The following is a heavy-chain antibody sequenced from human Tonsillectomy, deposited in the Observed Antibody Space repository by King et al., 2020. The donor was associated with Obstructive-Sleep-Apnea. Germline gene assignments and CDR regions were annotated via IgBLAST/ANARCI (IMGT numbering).Heavy chain of an antibody. J-gene: IGHJ4*02. D-gene: IGHD5-18*01. V-gene: IGHV4-34*01. CDR3: AGLETAFPYFDS. CDR2: INESGST. CDR1: GGSFSGYY. Sequence: HVQLQQWGAGLLKPSETLSLTCAVYGGSFSGYYWSWIRQPPGKGLEWIGEINESGSTNYNPSLKSRLTISVDTSKNQFSLKLTSVTAADTAVYYCAGLETAFPYFDSWGQGTLVTVSS.